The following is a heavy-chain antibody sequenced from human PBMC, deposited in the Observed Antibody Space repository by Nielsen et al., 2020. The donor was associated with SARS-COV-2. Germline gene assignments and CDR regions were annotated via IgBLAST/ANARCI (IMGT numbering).Heavy chain of an antibody. CDR3: ARSLGARGSFDP. D-gene: IGHD1-26*01. V-gene: IGHV4-59*01. J-gene: IGHJ5*02. CDR2: IYDSGST. Sequence: SETLSLTCTVSGASISTYYWSWIRQSPGKGLEWIGYIYDSGSTNYNPSLKSRVTISVDTSKNQFSLKLTSVTSADTAVYYCARSLGARGSFDPWGQGTLVTVSS. CDR1: GASISTYY.